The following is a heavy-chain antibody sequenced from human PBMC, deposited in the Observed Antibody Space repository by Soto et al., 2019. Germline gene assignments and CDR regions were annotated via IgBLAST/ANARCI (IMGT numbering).Heavy chain of an antibody. CDR1: GFSLSNAGLG. CDR3: ASTYSTSWYWFDP. V-gene: IGHV2-26*04. CDR2: IFSNDEK. D-gene: IGHD6-13*01. Sequence: FGPTLVKPTETLTLTCTVSGFSLSNAGLGVSWIRQPPGKALEWLAHIFSNDEKSYSTSLKSRLTISKDISKSQVVLTMTNMDPVDTATYYCASTYSTSWYWFDPWGQGTLVTVSS. J-gene: IGHJ5*02.